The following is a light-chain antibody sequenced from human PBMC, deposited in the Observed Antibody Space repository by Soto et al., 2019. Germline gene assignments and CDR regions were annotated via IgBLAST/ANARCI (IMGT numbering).Light chain of an antibody. Sequence: EIVLTQSPGTLSLSPGERATLSCRASQSVSNNYLAWYQQKPGQAPRPLIYGASSRATVIPDRFSGSGSGTDFTLTISRLEPEDFAVYYCQQYGSSPPITFGQGTRLEIK. J-gene: IGKJ5*01. CDR3: QQYGSSPPIT. V-gene: IGKV3-20*01. CDR1: QSVSNNY. CDR2: GAS.